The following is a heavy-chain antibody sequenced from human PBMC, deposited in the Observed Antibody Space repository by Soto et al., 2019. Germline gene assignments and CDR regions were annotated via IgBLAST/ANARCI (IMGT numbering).Heavy chain of an antibody. J-gene: IGHJ4*02. D-gene: IGHD2-8*01. CDR3: ARHPLLMVFAGYFDY. CDR2: IYYSGST. Sequence: SETLYLSCTVSGGFISSSHYYWGCIRQPPGKGLEWIGSIYYSGSTYYNPSLKSRVTISVDTSKNQFSLKLSSVTAADTAVYFCARHPLLMVFAGYFDYWGQGTLVS. CDR1: GGFISSSHYY. V-gene: IGHV4-39*01.